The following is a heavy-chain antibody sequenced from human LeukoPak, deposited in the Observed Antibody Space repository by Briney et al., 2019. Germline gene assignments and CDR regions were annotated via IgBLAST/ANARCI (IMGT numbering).Heavy chain of an antibody. Sequence: SEALSLTCTVSGGSISSYYWSWIRQPPGKGLEWIGYIYYSGSTNYNPSLKSRVTISVDTSKNQFSLKLSSVTAADTAVYYCARRGGYSSAAGDYWGQGTLVTVSS. V-gene: IGHV4-59*08. CDR3: ARRGGYSSAAGDY. CDR1: GGSISSYY. D-gene: IGHD6-19*01. J-gene: IGHJ4*02. CDR2: IYYSGST.